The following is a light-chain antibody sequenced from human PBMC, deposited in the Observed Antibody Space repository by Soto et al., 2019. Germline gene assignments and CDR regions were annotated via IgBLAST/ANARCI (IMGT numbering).Light chain of an antibody. CDR3: QHTFNSPPWT. V-gene: IGKV1-39*01. J-gene: IGKJ1*01. CDR2: GAS. Sequence: DIHMTQSPSSLSASVGDTVTITCRASQNIDMYLNWYQQKPGKAPRVLISGASNLQSGVPSPLSGSGSGTDFTLTISSLQSEDFASYFCQHTFNSPPWTFGQGTKVEVK. CDR1: QNIDMY.